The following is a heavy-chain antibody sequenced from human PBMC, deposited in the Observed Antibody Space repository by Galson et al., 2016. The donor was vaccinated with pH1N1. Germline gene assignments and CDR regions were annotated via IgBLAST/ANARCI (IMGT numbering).Heavy chain of an antibody. CDR3: ARDRNSAMDTYYYYYGMDV. V-gene: IGHV1-69*13. J-gene: IGHJ6*02. D-gene: IGHD5-18*01. CDR2: IVPLLGST. Sequence: SVKVSCKASGGTFYNYAFTWVRQAPGQGLEWMGGIVPLLGSTNYAQRLQGRVTLTADESTSTVYMELTSLRSDDTAVYYCARDRNSAMDTYYYYYGMDVWRQGTTVTVSS. CDR1: GGTFYNYA.